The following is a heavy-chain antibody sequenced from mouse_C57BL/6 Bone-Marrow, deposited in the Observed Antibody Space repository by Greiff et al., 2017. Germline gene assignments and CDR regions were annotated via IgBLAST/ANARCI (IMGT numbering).Heavy chain of an antibody. D-gene: IGHD2-5*01. CDR2: IDPSDSYT. CDR1: GYTFTSYW. V-gene: IGHV1-50*01. J-gene: IGHJ2*01. Sequence: QVQLQQPGAELVKPGASVKLSCTASGYTFTSYWMQWVKQRPGQGLEWIGEIDPSDSYTNYNQKFKGKATLSVDTSSRPAYMQLSSLTSEDSAVYYWASDWAIVMDYWGQGTTLTVSS. CDR3: ASDWAIVMDY.